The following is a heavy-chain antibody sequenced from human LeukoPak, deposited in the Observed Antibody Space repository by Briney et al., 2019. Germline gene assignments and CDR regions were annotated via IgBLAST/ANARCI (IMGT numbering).Heavy chain of an antibody. V-gene: IGHV3-23*01. CDR2: ISGSGGST. J-gene: IGHJ6*03. D-gene: IGHD5-18*01. Sequence: SGGSLRLSCAASGFTFSDYYMSWIRQAPGKGLEWVSAISGSGGSTYYADSVKGRFTISRDNSKNTLYLQMNSLRAGDTAVYYCTTETSMVDYYYYYLDVWGKGTTVTVSS. CDR1: GFTFSDYY. CDR3: TTETSMVDYYYYYLDV.